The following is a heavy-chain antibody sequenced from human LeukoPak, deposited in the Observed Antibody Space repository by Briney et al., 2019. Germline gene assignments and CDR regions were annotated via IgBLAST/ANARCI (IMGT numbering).Heavy chain of an antibody. Sequence: ASVKVSCKASGYTFTGYYMRWVRQAPGQGLEWMGWINPNSGGTNYAQKFQGRVTMTRDTSISTAYTELSRLRSDDTAVYYCARDLGVGGSYRNFDYWGQGTLVTVSS. V-gene: IGHV1-2*02. J-gene: IGHJ4*02. CDR1: GYTFTGYY. CDR2: INPNSGGT. CDR3: ARDLGVGGSYRNFDY. D-gene: IGHD1-26*01.